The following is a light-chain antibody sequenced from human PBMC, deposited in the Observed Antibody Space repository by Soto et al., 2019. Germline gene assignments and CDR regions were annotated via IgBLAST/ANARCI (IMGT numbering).Light chain of an antibody. Sequence: QSVLTQPPSASGTPGQRVIISCSGSSSNIGSNTANWYQLLPGTAPKLYIYSNDQRFSGVPDRFSGSKSGTSASLAISGLRSEDEADYYCAAWDDSLNGWVFGGGTKLTVL. CDR3: AAWDDSLNGWV. CDR2: SND. V-gene: IGLV1-44*01. CDR1: SSNIGSNT. J-gene: IGLJ3*02.